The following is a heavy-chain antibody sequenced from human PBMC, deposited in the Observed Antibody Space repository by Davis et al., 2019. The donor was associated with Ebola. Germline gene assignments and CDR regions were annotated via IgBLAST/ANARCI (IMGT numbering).Heavy chain of an antibody. D-gene: IGHD1-1*01. Sequence: ASVKVSCKASGGNFSSYAISWVRQAPGQGLEWMGWISGYSGDTKYAQKFQGRVTMTRNPSISTAYMELSSLRSEDTAVYYCARDLWTEGTVYGMDVWGQGTTVTVSS. CDR3: ARDLWTEGTVYGMDV. V-gene: IGHV1-8*02. CDR2: ISGYSGDT. J-gene: IGHJ6*02. CDR1: GGNFSSYA.